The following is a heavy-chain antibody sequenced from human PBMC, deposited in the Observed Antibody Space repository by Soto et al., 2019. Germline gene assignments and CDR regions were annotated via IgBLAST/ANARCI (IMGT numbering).Heavy chain of an antibody. CDR3: ASGASRWCPYFFDS. CDR1: EGTINRYV. D-gene: IGHD6-19*01. CDR2: IIPYYNTL. Sequence: VKVSCTAVEGTINRYVIAWLRNNIGQGLEWMGGIIPYYNTLNYAQRFQDRVTITADDSTNTVYMELSSLRSDDTAVYFCASGASRWCPYFFDSWAQGTLVTVSS. J-gene: IGHJ4*02. V-gene: IGHV1-69*01.